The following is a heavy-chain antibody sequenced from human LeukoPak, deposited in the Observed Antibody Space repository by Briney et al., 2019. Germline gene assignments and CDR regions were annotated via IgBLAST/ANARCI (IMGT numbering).Heavy chain of an antibody. CDR2: IYYSGST. D-gene: IGHD2-15*01. CDR1: GGSISSSSYY. CDR3: ARVVVVAATVDY. V-gene: IGHV4-39*07. Sequence: PSETLSLTCTVSGGSISSSSYYWGWIRQPPGKGLEWIGSIYYSGSTYHNPSLKSRVTISVDTSKNQFSLKLSSVTAADTAVYYCARVVVVAATVDYWGQGTLVTVSS. J-gene: IGHJ4*02.